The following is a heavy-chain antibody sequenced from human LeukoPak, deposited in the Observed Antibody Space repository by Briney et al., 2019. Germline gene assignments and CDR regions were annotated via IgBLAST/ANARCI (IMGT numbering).Heavy chain of an antibody. J-gene: IGHJ6*03. Sequence: SETLSLTCSVSGGSINNYYWSWIRQPPGRGLDWIGYIYYSGSTSYNPSLKSRLTISVGTSNNQFSLKLRSVTAADTGVYFCARGGRSASAYYYMDVWGRGTTVTVSS. CDR1: GGSINNYY. V-gene: IGHV4-59*12. CDR2: IYYSGST. CDR3: ARGGRSASAYYYMDV. D-gene: IGHD2-2*01.